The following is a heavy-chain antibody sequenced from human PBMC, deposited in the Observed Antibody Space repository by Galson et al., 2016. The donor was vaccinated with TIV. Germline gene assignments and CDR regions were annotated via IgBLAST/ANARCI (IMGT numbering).Heavy chain of an antibody. D-gene: IGHD3-3*01. Sequence: PALVKPTQSVTLTCTFSGFSLSRSGVGVGWIRQPPGKALEWLALIYWDDEKRYKSSLESRLNITKDASKNQVFLTVTNMDPADTGTYYCAHCGGAPGVLQWLVSGYYYSYMDVWGQGTAVIVSS. CDR3: AHCGGAPGVLQWLVSGYYYSYMDV. J-gene: IGHJ6*03. CDR2: IYWDDEK. V-gene: IGHV2-5*02. CDR1: GFSLSRSGVG.